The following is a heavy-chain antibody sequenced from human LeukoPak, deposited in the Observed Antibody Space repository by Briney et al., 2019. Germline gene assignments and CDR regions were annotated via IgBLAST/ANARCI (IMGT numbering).Heavy chain of an antibody. J-gene: IGHJ1*01. CDR2: ISYDGSNK. CDR3: ARDRDSSSWDEGYFQH. V-gene: IGHV3-30-3*01. CDR1: GFIFSIYA. D-gene: IGHD6-13*01. Sequence: GGSLRLSCVASGFIFSIYAMNWVRQAPGKGLEWVAVISYDGSNKYYADSVKGRFTISRDNSKNTLYLQMNSLRAEDTAVYYCARDRDSSSWDEGYFQHWGQGTLVTVSS.